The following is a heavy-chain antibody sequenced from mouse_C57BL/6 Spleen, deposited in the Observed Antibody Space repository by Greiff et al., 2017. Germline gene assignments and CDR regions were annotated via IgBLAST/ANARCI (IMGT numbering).Heavy chain of an antibody. V-gene: IGHV1-53*01. CDR2: INPSKGGT. Sequence: VQLQQSGTELVKPGASVQLSCKASGYPFTSYWLHWVKQRPGQGLEWIGNINPSKGGTNYNEKFKSKATLTVDKSSSTAYMQLSSLTSEDSAVYYCARSGSSDFDYWGQGTTLTVSS. J-gene: IGHJ2*01. CDR3: ARSGSSDFDY. D-gene: IGHD1-1*01. CDR1: GYPFTSYW.